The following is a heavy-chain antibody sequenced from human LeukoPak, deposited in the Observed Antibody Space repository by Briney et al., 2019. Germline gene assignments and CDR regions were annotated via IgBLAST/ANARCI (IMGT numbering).Heavy chain of an antibody. CDR2: ISSSGSTI. V-gene: IGHV3-48*03. CDR3: ARVGSGWSLDWELLPQDALYNSYTDV. CDR1: GFTFSSYE. D-gene: IGHD6-19*01. J-gene: IGHJ6*03. Sequence: GGSLRLSCAASGFTFSSYEMNWVRQAPGKGLEWVSYISSSGSTIYYADSVKGRFTISRDNAKNSLYLQMNSLRAEDTAVYYGARVGSGWSLDWELLPQDALYNSYTDVWGKGTPVTVSS.